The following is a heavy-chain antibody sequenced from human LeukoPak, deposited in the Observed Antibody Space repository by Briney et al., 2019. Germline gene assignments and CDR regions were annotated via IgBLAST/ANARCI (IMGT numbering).Heavy chain of an antibody. V-gene: IGHV4-61*01. CDR1: GGSVSSGSYY. J-gene: IGHJ6*02. D-gene: IGHD3-3*01. CDR2: IYYSGST. CDR3: ARVSIDFWSGYWYYYGMDV. Sequence: SETLSLTCTVSGGSVSSGSYYWSWIRQPPGMGLEWIGYIYYSGSTNYNPSLKSRVTISVDTSKNQFSLKLSSVTAADTAVYYCARVSIDFWSGYWYYYGMDVWGQGTTVTVSS.